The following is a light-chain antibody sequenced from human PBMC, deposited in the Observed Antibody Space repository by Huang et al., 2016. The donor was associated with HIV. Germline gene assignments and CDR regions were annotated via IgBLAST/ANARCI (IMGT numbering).Light chain of an antibody. J-gene: IGKJ1*01. CDR2: WAS. CDR1: QTVLHSSNNKNY. V-gene: IGKV4-1*01. Sequence: DIVLTQSPDSMTVSLGERATINCKSSQTVLHSSNNKNYLAWYQQKPGQPPKLLIYWASTRESGVPDRFIGGGSGTDFTLTISSLQAGDVAVYFCHQFYKTPQTFGQGTKVEIK. CDR3: HQFYKTPQT.